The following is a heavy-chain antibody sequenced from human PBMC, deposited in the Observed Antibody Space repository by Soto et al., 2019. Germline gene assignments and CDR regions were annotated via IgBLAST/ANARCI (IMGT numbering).Heavy chain of an antibody. CDR3: VRSNKPGYCSSTSCFYYYYGMDV. V-gene: IGHV3-23*05. D-gene: IGHD2-2*01. CDR2: IAFTGSAT. CDR1: GFTFHDYT. J-gene: IGHJ6*02. Sequence: GGSLRLSCATSGFTFHDYTMRWVRQAPGKGFECVSAIAFTGSATYYADSVKGRFTISRDNSKNTLYLQMSSLRAEDTAVYYCVRSNKPGYCSSTSCFYYYYGMDVWGQGT.